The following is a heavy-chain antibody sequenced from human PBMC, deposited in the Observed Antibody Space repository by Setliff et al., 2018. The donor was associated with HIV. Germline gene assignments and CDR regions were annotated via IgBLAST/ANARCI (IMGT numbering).Heavy chain of an antibody. CDR2: IHSSGST. CDR3: ARYYGSGTYHRWFDP. CDR1: GGSVNDFY. D-gene: IGHD3-10*01. V-gene: IGHV4-4*09. J-gene: IGHJ5*02. Sequence: SETLSLTCTVSGGSVNDFYCNWIRQPPGKGPEWIGYIHSSGSTIYNPSLKSRITISLDTSKEQFSLELSSATAADTAVYYCARYYGSGTYHRWFDPWGQGTPVTVSS.